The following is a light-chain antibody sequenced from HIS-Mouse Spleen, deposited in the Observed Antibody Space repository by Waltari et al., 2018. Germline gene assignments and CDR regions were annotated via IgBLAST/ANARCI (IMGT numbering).Light chain of an antibody. V-gene: IGKV2-28*01. CDR2: LGS. CDR3: MQALQTPFT. Sequence: DIVMTQSPLPLPVTPGAPASIPCRSSQSLLHSNGYNYLDWYLQKPGQSPQLLIYLGSNRASGVPDRFSGSGSGTDFTLKISRVEAEDVGVYYCMQALQTPFTFGPGTKVDIK. CDR1: QSLLHSNGYNY. J-gene: IGKJ3*01.